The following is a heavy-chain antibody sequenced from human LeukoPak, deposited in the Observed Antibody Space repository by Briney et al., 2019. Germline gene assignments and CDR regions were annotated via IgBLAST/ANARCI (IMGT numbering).Heavy chain of an antibody. V-gene: IGHV4-39*07. CDR2: IYYSGST. CDR3: ARGTTGSDSSFDY. J-gene: IGHJ4*02. CDR1: GDSSSSNGLY. Sequence: SETLSLTCTVSGDSSSSNGLYWGWIRQPPGKGLEWIGNIYYSGSTYYNPSLKSRLTTSVDTSKNQFSLKLSSVTAADTAVYCARGTTGSDSSFDYCGQGTLVTVSS. D-gene: IGHD1-1*01.